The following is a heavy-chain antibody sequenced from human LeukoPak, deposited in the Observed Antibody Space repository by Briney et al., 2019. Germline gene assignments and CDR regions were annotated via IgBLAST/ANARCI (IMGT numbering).Heavy chain of an antibody. CDR1: GGSISSYY. CDR3: ARADYYGSGSYLQTFDY. V-gene: IGHV4-59*01. D-gene: IGHD3-10*01. Sequence: PSETLSLTCTVSGGSISSYYWSWIRQPPGKGLEWIGYIYYSGSTNYNPSLKSRVTISVDTSKNQFSLKLSSVTAADTAVYYCARADYYGSGSYLQTFDYWGQGTLVTVSS. J-gene: IGHJ4*02. CDR2: IYYSGST.